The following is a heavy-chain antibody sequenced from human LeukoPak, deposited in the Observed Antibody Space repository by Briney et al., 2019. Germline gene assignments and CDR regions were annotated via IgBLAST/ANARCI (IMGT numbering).Heavy chain of an antibody. CDR2: ISYSGST. J-gene: IGHJ5*01. D-gene: IGHD1-26*01. CDR1: GGSISSGSYL. CDR3: ARWVGNRNWFDP. Sequence: SEPLSLTCTVSGGSISSGSYLWGCIRQSPGQGLEWIGSISYSGSTYYNPSLKTRVTVSVDTSKNQFSLKVTSVTAADTAVYYCARWVGNRNWFDPWGQGTTVTVSS. V-gene: IGHV4-39*07.